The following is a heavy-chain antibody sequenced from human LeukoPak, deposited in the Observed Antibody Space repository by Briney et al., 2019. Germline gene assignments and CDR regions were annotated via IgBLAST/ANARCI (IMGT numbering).Heavy chain of an antibody. CDR2: INHSGST. Sequence: TSETLSLTCTVSGGSISSYYWSWIRQPPGKGLEWIGEINHSGSTNYNPSLKSRVTISVDTSKNQFSLKLSSVTAADTAVYYCARAPLYGSGRDAFDIWGQGTMVTVSS. V-gene: IGHV4-34*01. CDR3: ARAPLYGSGRDAFDI. D-gene: IGHD3-10*01. J-gene: IGHJ3*02. CDR1: GGSISSYY.